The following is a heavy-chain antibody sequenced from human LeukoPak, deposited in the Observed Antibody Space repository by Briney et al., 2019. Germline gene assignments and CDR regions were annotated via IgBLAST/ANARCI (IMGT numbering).Heavy chain of an antibody. V-gene: IGHV3-7*01. CDR1: GFTFSNYW. CDR3: ARVGSRGGY. Sequence: SGGSLRLSCAASGFTFSNYWMSWVRQAPGKGLEWVANIKQDGSEKYYVDSVKGRFTISRDNAKNSLYLQMNSLRAEDTAVYYCARVGSRGGYWGQGTLVTVSS. CDR2: IKQDGSEK. J-gene: IGHJ4*02. D-gene: IGHD1-26*01.